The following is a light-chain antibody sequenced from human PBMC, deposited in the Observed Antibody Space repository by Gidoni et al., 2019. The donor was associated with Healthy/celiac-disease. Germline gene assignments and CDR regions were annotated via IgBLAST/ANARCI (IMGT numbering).Light chain of an antibody. V-gene: IGKV1-5*03. Sequence: DIQLTQSPSTLSASVGDRVTITCRASHSISSWLALYQPKPGKAPKLLIDKASSLESGVPSRFSGSGSGTEFTLTIISLQPDDFATYYFQQYNSYSTTFXXXTKVEIK. CDR3: QQYNSYSTT. J-gene: IGKJ1*01. CDR1: HSISSW. CDR2: KAS.